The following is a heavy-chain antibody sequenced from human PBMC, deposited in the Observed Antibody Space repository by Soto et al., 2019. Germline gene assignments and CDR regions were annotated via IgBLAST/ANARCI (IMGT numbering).Heavy chain of an antibody. Sequence: QVQLVESGGGVVQPGRSLRLSCAASGFTFSSYAMHWVRQAPGKGLEWVAVISYDGSNKYYADSVKGRFTISRDNSKNPLYLQMNSLRAEDTAVYYCARVSLQPLAPDAFDIWGQGTMVTVSS. V-gene: IGHV3-30-3*01. CDR3: ARVSLQPLAPDAFDI. CDR2: ISYDGSNK. CDR1: GFTFSSYA. J-gene: IGHJ3*02. D-gene: IGHD1-1*01.